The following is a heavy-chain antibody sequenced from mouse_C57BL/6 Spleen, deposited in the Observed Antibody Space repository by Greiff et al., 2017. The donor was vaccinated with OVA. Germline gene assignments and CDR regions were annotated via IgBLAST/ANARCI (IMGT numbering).Heavy chain of an antibody. J-gene: IGHJ4*01. CDR2: IDPNSGGT. CDR1: GYTFTSYW. D-gene: IGHD2-2*01. Sequence: QVHVKQPGAELVKPGASVKLSCKASGYTFTSYWMHWVKQRPGRGLEWIGRIDPNSGGTKYNEKFKSKATLTVDKPSSTAYMQLSSLTSEDSAVYYCARKAYGYDVGAMDYWGQGTSVTVSS. V-gene: IGHV1-72*01. CDR3: ARKAYGYDVGAMDY.